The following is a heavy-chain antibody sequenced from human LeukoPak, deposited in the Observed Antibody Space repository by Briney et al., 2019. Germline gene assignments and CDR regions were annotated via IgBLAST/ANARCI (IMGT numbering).Heavy chain of an antibody. CDR2: ISSSSSTI. CDR3: ASGREYYYDSSGYRDDY. J-gene: IGHJ4*02. Sequence: PGGSLRLSCAASGFTFSSYSMNRVRQAPGKGLEWVSYISSSSSTIYYADSVKGRFTISRDYAKNSLYLQMNSLRAEDTAVYYCASGREYYYDSSGYRDDYWGQGTLVTVSS. D-gene: IGHD3-22*01. CDR1: GFTFSSYS. V-gene: IGHV3-48*01.